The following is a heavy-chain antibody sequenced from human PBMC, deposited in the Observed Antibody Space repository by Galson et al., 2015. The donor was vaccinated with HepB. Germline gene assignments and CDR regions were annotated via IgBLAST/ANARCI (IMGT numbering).Heavy chain of an antibody. D-gene: IGHD5-12*01. CDR3: ARGSGYDWGYYFDY. CDR2: INAGNGNT. V-gene: IGHV1-3*01. J-gene: IGHJ4*02. CDR1: GYTFTSYA. Sequence: SVKVSCKASGYTFTSYAMHWVRQAPGQRLEWMGWINAGNGNTKYSQKFQGRVTITRDTSASTAYMELSSLRSEDTAVYYCARGSGYDWGYYFDYWGQGTLVTVSS.